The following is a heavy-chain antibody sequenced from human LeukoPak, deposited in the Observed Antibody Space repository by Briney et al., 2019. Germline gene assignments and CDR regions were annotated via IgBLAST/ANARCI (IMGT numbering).Heavy chain of an antibody. V-gene: IGHV4-4*07. D-gene: IGHD5-18*01. Sequence: PSETLSLTCTVSGGSVSNYYWTWIRQPAGKGLEWIGRTHTSGSTNYNPSLKGRVTMSVDTSKNQFSLKLSSVTAADTAVYYCARGRWKAGMDTPYYFDYWGQGTLVTVSS. CDR2: THTSGST. CDR1: GGSVSNYY. CDR3: ARGRWKAGMDTPYYFDY. J-gene: IGHJ4*02.